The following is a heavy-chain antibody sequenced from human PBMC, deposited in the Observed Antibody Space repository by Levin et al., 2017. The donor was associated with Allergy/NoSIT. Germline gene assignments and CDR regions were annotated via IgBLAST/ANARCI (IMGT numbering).Heavy chain of an antibody. D-gene: IGHD3-3*01. CDR3: ARVRSGDSTGY. V-gene: IGHV4-38-2*02. J-gene: IGHJ4*02. CDR2: IYHSGST. CDR1: GYSISSGYY. Sequence: SETLSLTCTVSGYSISSGYYWGWIRQPPGKGLEWIGNIYHSGSTYYNPSLKSRVTISVDTSKNQFSLKLTSVTAADTAVYYCARVRSGDSTGYWGQGTLVTVSS.